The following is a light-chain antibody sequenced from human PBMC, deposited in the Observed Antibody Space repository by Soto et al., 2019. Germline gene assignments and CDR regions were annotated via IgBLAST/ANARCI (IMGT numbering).Light chain of an antibody. CDR1: QSVSSSY. CDR2: GAS. Sequence: EIVMTQSPATLSVSPGERATLSCRASQSVSSSYLAWYQQKPGQAPRLLIYGASTRATAVPDRFSGSGSGTDFTLTITSLQSDDFAVYFCQQYSDWPITFGQGTRLEI. V-gene: IGKV3-15*01. J-gene: IGKJ5*01. CDR3: QQYSDWPIT.